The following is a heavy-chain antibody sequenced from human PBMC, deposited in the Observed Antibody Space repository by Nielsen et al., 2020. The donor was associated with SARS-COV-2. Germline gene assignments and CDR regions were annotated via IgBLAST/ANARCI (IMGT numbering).Heavy chain of an antibody. V-gene: IGHV3-7*01. J-gene: IGHJ4*02. CDR2: IKQDGSEK. D-gene: IGHD3-22*01. CDR1: GFTFSSYW. CDR3: ARDLRATKYYYDSSGYYYDY. Sequence: GGSLKISCAASGFTFSSYWMSWVRQAPGKGLEWVANIKQDGSEKYYVDSVKGRFTISRDNAKNSLYLQMNSLRAEDTAVYYCARDLRATKYYYDSSGYYYDYWGQGTLVTVSS.